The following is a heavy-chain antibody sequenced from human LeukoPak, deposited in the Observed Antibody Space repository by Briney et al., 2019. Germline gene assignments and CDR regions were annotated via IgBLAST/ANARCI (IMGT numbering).Heavy chain of an antibody. CDR1: GGSVSSGRYY. D-gene: IGHD1-26*01. CDR3: ARETSLGPTSRMDV. V-gene: IGHV4-61*02. CDR2: FYTSGST. J-gene: IGHJ6*04. Sequence: PSQTLSLTCSVSGGSVSSGRYYWTWIRQPAGKGLEWIGRFYTSGSTNYNPSLESRVTISIDTSKNQCSLKLSSVTAADTAVYYCARETSLGPTSRMDVWGKGTTVTVSS.